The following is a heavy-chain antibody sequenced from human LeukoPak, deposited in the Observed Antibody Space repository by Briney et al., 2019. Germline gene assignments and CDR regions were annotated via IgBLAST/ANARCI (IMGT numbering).Heavy chain of an antibody. V-gene: IGHV4-38-2*02. Sequence: PSETLSLTCTVSGYSITNGYYWGWIRQPPGKGLEWIGSIYHDGRIDYDPSLKSRVTISRDTSNDQFSLKLSSVTAADTAVYYCARGRKYTSGYRVTELGSGYSDYWGQGTLVTVSS. D-gene: IGHD3-9*01. CDR1: GYSITNGYY. CDR2: IYHDGRI. J-gene: IGHJ4*02. CDR3: ARGRKYTSGYRVTELGSGYSDY.